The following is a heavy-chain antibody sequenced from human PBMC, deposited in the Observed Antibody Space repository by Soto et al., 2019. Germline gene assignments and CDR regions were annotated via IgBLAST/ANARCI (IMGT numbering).Heavy chain of an antibody. D-gene: IGHD2-2*01. Sequence: SETLSLTCTVSGGSISSYYWSWIRQPPGKGLEWIGYIYYSGSTNYNPSLKSRVTISVDTSKNQFSLKLSSVTAADTAVYYCARPLYCSSTSCYGFDYWGQGTLVTVSS. CDR1: GGSISSYY. V-gene: IGHV4-59*08. CDR3: ARPLYCSSTSCYGFDY. CDR2: IYYSGST. J-gene: IGHJ4*02.